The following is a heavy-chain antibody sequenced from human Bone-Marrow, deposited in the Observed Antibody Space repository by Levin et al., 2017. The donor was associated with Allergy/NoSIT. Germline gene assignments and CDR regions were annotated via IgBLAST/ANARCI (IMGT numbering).Heavy chain of an antibody. CDR3: ARHGRVLIDNTFRLKYHYYGLDV. J-gene: IGHJ6*02. V-gene: IGHV5-51*01. CDR2: IYPGDSDT. D-gene: IGHD2-21*01. Sequence: ASVKVSCKSSGYTFSNLWIAWVRQMPGKGLEWMGMIYPGDSDTRYSPSFQGQVTISVDKSLSTAYLQWSSLKASDTAMYYCARHGRVLIDNTFRLKYHYYGLDVWGQGTAVTVS. CDR1: GYTFSNLW.